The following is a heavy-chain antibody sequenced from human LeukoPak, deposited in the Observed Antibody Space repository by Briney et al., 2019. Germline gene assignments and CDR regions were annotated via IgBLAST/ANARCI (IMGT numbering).Heavy chain of an antibody. J-gene: IGHJ4*02. V-gene: IGHV4-34*01. CDR1: GGSISTYY. Sequence: SETLSLTCTVSGGSISTYYWSWIRQPPGKGLEWSGEINHSGSTNYNPSLKSRVTISVDTSKNQFSLKLSSVTAADTAVYYYAPGYCSGGSCVLIDYWGQGTLVTVSS. CDR3: APGYCSGGSCVLIDY. D-gene: IGHD2-15*01. CDR2: INHSGST.